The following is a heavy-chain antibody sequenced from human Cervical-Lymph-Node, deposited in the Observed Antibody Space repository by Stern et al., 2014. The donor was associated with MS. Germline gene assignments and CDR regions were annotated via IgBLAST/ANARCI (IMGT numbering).Heavy chain of an antibody. D-gene: IGHD5-18*01. J-gene: IGHJ4*02. CDR1: GYTLTNYP. CDR3: ARDFVDTAMITRSDYLDS. V-gene: IGHV7-4-1*02. CDR2: INTNAGNS. Sequence: QDQLVQSGSELKEPGASVKVSCKASGYTLTNYPMNWVRQAPGQGLEWMGWINTNAGNSTYAQGFTGRFVFSLDTSVSTAYLHISSLKADDTAVYYCARDFVDTAMITRSDYLDSWGQGTLVTVSS.